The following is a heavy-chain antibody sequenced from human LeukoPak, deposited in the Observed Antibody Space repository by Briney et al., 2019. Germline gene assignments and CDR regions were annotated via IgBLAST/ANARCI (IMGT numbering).Heavy chain of an antibody. J-gene: IGHJ4*02. CDR2: INPNGGGT. V-gene: IGHV1-2*02. D-gene: IGHD3-10*01. CDR1: GYTFTGYY. Sequence: ASVKVSCKASGYTFTGYYMHWVRQAPGQGLEWMGWINPNGGGTNYAQKFQGRVTMTRDTSISTAYMELSRLRSDDTAVYYCARDLMYYYGSGSYYNVEEGDYWGQGTLVTVSS. CDR3: ARDLMYYYGSGSYYNVEEGDY.